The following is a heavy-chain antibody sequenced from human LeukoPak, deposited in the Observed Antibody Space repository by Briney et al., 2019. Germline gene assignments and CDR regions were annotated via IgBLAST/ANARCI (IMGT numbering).Heavy chain of an antibody. CDR1: GFTFSGFW. D-gene: IGHD6-6*01. V-gene: IGHV3-7*03. Sequence: GGSLRLSCAVSGFTFSGFWMSWARQAPGKGLEWVASINSDGSEGYYADVVKGRFTISRDNAKNSLYLQINSLRAEDTAVYYCARSSYSSSSSVWGQGTMVTVSS. CDR3: ARSSYSSSSSV. J-gene: IGHJ3*01. CDR2: INSDGSEG.